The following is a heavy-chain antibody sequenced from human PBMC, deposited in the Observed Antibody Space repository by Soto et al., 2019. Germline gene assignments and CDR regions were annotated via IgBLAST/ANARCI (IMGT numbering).Heavy chain of an antibody. CDR1: GYSFTSYW. CDR3: ARLLGSSWYKESRPYAFDI. J-gene: IGHJ3*02. D-gene: IGHD6-13*01. V-gene: IGHV5-51*01. CDR2: IYPGDSDT. Sequence: GESLKISCKGSGYSFTSYWIGWVRQMPGKGLEWMGIIYPGDSDTRYSPSFQGQVTISADKSISTAYLQWSSLKASDTAMYYCARLLGSSWYKESRPYAFDIWGQGTMVTVSS.